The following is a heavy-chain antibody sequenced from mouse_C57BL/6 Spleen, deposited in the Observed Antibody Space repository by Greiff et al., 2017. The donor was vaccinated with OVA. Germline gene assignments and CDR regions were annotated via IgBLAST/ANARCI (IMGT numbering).Heavy chain of an antibody. CDR3: ADSPAMDY. CDR1: GYAFSSSW. J-gene: IGHJ4*01. CDR2: IYPGGGDT. Sequence: VQLQQSGPELVKPGASVKLSCKASGYAFSSSWMNWVKQRPGQGLEWIGRIYPGGGDTNYNGKFKGKATLTADKSSSTAYMQRSSLTSEDSAVCFCADSPAMDYWGQGTSVTVSS. D-gene: IGHD2-12*01. V-gene: IGHV1-82*01.